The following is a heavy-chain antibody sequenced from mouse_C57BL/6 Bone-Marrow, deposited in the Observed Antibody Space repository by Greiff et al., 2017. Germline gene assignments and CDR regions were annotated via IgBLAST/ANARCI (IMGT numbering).Heavy chain of an antibody. D-gene: IGHD2-1*01. J-gene: IGHJ2*01. CDR3: TIYYGNFLDY. CDR2: IDPENGDT. CDR1: GFNIKDDY. Sequence: VQLQQSGAELVRPGASVKLSCTASGFNIKDDYMHWVKQRPEQGLEWIGWIDPENGDTEYASKFQGKATITADTSSNTAYLQLSSLTSEDTAVYYCTIYYGNFLDYWGQGTTLTVSS. V-gene: IGHV14-4*01.